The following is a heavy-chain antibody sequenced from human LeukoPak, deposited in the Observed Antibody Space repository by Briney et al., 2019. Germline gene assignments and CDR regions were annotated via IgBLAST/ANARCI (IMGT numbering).Heavy chain of an antibody. CDR3: ASSSGWYYFDY. J-gene: IGHJ4*02. V-gene: IGHV4-59*01. CDR1: GGSISSYD. D-gene: IGHD6-19*01. Sequence: SETLSLTCTVSGGSISSYDWSWIRQPPGKGLEWIGYIYYSGGTNYNPSLKSRVTISVDTSKNQFPLKLSSVTAADTAVYYCASSSGWYYFDYWGQGTLVTVSS. CDR2: IYYSGGT.